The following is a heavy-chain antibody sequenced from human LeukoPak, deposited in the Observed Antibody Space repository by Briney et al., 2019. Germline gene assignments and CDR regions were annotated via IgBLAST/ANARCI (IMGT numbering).Heavy chain of an antibody. CDR3: AKDYAVGSIDY. CDR2: ILYDGSMQ. J-gene: IGHJ4*02. Sequence: GGSLRLSCAASGFTFSSYSMHWVRQAPGKGLEWLAVILYDGSMQYYAESMKGRLTISRDNSRNTLYLQMDSLRAEDTALYYCAKDYAVGSIDYWGQGTLVTVSS. CDR1: GFTFSSYS. D-gene: IGHD3-16*01. V-gene: IGHV3-30*18.